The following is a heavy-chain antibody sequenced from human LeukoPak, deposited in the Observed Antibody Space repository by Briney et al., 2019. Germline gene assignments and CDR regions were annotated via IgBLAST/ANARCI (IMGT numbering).Heavy chain of an antibody. V-gene: IGHV3-23*01. D-gene: IGHD2-15*01. J-gene: IGHJ4*02. CDR2: ISGSGGST. CDR3: ANVVVAATAFGY. CDR1: GFTFSSYA. Sequence: GGSLRLSCAASGFTFSSYAMSWVRQAPGKGLEWVSAISGSGGSTYYADSVKGRFTISRDNSKNTLYLQMNSLRAEDTAVYYCANVVVAATAFGYWGQGTLVTVSS.